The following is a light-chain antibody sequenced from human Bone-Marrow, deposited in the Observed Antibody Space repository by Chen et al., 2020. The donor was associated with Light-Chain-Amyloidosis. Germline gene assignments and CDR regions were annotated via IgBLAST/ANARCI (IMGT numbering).Light chain of an antibody. CDR3: QSADSSGTYEVI. Sequence: YELTQPPSVSVSPGQTPRITCSGDDLPTKSDYWYQQKPGQATVLVIHRDTERPSGISERFSGDSSGTTATLNISGVQAEDEADYHCQSADSSGTYEVIFGGGTKLTVL. V-gene: IGLV3-25*03. CDR2: RDT. CDR1: DLPTKS. J-gene: IGLJ2*01.